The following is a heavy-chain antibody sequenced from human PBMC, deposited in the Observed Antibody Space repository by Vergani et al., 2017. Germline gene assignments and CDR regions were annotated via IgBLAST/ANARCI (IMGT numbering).Heavy chain of an antibody. CDR2: ISGSGGST. D-gene: IGHD3-16*01. J-gene: IGHJ5*02. CDR3: AKCLGPSSGGGWFDP. CDR1: GFTFNHYA. Sequence: EVQLLESGGDLVQPGGSLRLSCAASGFTFNHYAMNWVRQAPGKGLEWVSGISGSGGSTYYAGSVKGRFTISRDSSKNTLYLQMNSLSAGDTAVYYCAKCLGPSSGGGWFDPWGQGTLVTVSS. V-gene: IGHV3-23*01.